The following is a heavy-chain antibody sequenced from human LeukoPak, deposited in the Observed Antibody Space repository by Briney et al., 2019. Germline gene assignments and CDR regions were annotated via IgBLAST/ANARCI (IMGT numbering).Heavy chain of an antibody. D-gene: IGHD6-13*01. CDR1: GGSISSYY. J-gene: IGHJ4*02. CDR3: ARDGAYSSSSYFDY. CDR2: IYYSGST. V-gene: IGHV4-59*01. Sequence: SETLSLTCTVSGGSISSYYWSWIRQPPGKGLEWIGYIYYSGSTNYNPSLKSRVTISVDTSKNQLSLKLSSVTAADTAVYYCARDGAYSSSSYFDYWGQGTLVTVSS.